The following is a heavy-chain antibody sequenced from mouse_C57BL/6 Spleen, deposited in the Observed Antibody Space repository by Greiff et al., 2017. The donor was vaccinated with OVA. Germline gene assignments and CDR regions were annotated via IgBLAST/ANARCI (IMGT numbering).Heavy chain of an antibody. V-gene: IGHV1-15*01. J-gene: IGHJ3*01. CDR1: GYTFTDYE. Sequence: VKLQESGAELVRPGASVTLSCKASGYTFTDYEMHWVKQTPVHGLEWIGAIDPETGGTAYNQKFKGKAILTADESSSTAYMVLRSLTSEDSAVYYCTSYRGFAYWGKGTLVTVSA. CDR3: TSYRGFAY. CDR2: IDPETGGT.